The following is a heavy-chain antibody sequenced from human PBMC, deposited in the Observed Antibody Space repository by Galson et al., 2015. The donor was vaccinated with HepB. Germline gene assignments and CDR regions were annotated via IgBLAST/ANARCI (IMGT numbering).Heavy chain of an antibody. CDR3: VFLRGNDLKPLDY. CDR2: ISSSSTTL. V-gene: IGHV3-48*04. D-gene: IGHD4-23*01. CDR1: KFIFSTYS. J-gene: IGHJ4*02. Sequence: SLRLSCAASKFIFSTYSMNWVRQAPGKGLEWVSYISSSSTTLYYADSVKGRFTISRDNAKNSLYLQMNSLRAADTAVYYCVFLRGNDLKPLDYWGQGTLVTVSS.